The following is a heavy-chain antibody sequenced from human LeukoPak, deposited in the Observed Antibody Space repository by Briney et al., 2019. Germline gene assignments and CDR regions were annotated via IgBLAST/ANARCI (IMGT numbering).Heavy chain of an antibody. CDR1: GDSISGYY. Sequence: ASETLSLTCIVSGDSISGYYWSWIRQPPGKGLEWIGYIYYSGSTYYNPSLKSRVTISVDTSKNQFSLKLSSVTAADTAVYYCARGEGGSYYGFDYWGQGTLVTVSS. J-gene: IGHJ4*02. CDR3: ARGEGGSYYGFDY. D-gene: IGHD1-26*01. CDR2: IYYSGST. V-gene: IGHV4-59*01.